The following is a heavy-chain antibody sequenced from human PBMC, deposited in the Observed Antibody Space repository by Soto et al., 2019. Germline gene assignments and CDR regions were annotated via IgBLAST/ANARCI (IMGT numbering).Heavy chain of an antibody. CDR1: GDGVSSNSAA. Sequence: PSQTLSLTCAISGDGVSSNSAAWYWIRQSPSRGLAWLVRKFYRSKWYYHSAVSVESRITTNPDTFQNQFCLQLTSVTAEGTAVYYCNREHGSGDSDYWRQGILVTVSS. J-gene: IGHJ4*01. CDR2: KFYRSKWYY. V-gene: IGHV6-1*01. D-gene: IGHD2-15*01. CDR3: NREHGSGDSDY.